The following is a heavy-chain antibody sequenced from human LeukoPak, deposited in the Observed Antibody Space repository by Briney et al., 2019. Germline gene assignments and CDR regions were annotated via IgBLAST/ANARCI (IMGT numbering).Heavy chain of an antibody. V-gene: IGHV4-31*03. D-gene: IGHD3-10*01. CDR2: IYYSGST. CDR1: GGSISSGGYY. J-gene: IGHJ4*02. CDR3: ASNPTHYYGSGSYFDY. Sequence: SQTLSLTCTVSGGSISSGGYYWSWIRQHPGKGLEWIGYIYYSGSTYYNPSLKSRVTISVDTSKNQFSLKLSSVTAADTAVYYCASNPTHYYGSGSYFDYWGQGTLVTVSS.